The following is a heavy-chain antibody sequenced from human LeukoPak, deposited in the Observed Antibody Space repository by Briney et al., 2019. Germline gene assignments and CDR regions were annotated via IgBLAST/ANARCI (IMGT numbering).Heavy chain of an antibody. Sequence: ASETLSLTCTVSGGSISSGTYYWSWTRQHPGKGLEWIGYIYYSGSTYYNPSLKSRVTISVDTSKNQFSLKLSSVTAADTAVYYCARDFPQITMVRGVAAFDIWGQGTMVTVSS. J-gene: IGHJ3*02. CDR3: ARDFPQITMVRGVAAFDI. D-gene: IGHD3-10*01. CDR2: IYYSGST. CDR1: GGSISSGTYY. V-gene: IGHV4-31*03.